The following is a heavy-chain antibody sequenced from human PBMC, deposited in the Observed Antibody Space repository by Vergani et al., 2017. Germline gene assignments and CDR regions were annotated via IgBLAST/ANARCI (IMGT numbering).Heavy chain of an antibody. CDR2: IYYSGST. CDR3: ARFHVEYDFWSGYYRYYFDY. Sequence: QVQLQESGPGLVKPSETLSLTCTVSGGSVSSGSYYWSWIRQPPGKGLEWIGYIYYSGSTNYNPSLKSRVTISVDTSKNQFSLKLSSVTAADTAVYYCARFHVEYDFWSGYYRYYFDYWGQGTLVTVSS. CDR1: GGSVSSGSYY. J-gene: IGHJ4*02. V-gene: IGHV4-61*01. D-gene: IGHD3-3*01.